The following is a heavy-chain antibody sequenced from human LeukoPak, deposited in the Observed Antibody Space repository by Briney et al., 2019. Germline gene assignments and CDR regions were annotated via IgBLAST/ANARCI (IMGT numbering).Heavy chain of an antibody. CDR3: ARGGFSHGFDV. Sequence: QPGGSLRLSCAASGFPFRSYWIHWVRQAPGKGLVWVGRIDNDGSDTIYAESVRGRFTVSRDNAKNTLYLQMNSLRAEDTAVYFCARGGFSHGFDVWGQGTVVTVSS. J-gene: IGHJ3*01. V-gene: IGHV3-74*01. CDR1: GFPFRSYW. D-gene: IGHD5-12*01. CDR2: IDNDGSDT.